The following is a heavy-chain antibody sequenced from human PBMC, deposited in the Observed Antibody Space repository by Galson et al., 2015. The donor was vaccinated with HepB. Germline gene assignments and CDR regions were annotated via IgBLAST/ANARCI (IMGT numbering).Heavy chain of an antibody. Sequence: SVKVSCKASGYTFTSYGISWVRQAPGQGLEWMGWISAYNGNTNYAQKLQGRVTMTTDTSTSTAYMELRSLRSDDTAVYYCARPQRGYSYGDDAFDIWGQGTMVTVSS. J-gene: IGHJ3*02. CDR2: ISAYNGNT. CDR1: GYTFTSYG. V-gene: IGHV1-18*01. D-gene: IGHD5-18*01. CDR3: ARPQRGYSYGDDAFDI.